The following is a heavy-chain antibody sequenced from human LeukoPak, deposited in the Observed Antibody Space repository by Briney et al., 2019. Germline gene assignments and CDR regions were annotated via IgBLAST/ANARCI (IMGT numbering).Heavy chain of an antibody. V-gene: IGHV4-61*02. J-gene: IGHJ4*02. CDR1: GGSSSSGNYY. CDR3: ATSHGY. Sequence: SETLFLTCTVSGGSSSSGNYYWSWIRQPAGKGLEWIGRIYTSGSTNYNPSLQSRVTISVDTSKNQFSLKLSSVTAADTGVYYCATSHGYWGQGTLVTVSS. CDR2: IYTSGST.